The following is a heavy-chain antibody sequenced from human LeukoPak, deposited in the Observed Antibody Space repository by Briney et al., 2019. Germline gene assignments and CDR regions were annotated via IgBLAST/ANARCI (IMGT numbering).Heavy chain of an antibody. D-gene: IGHD3-3*01. CDR1: GFTFSSYA. CDR3: ARVYDFWSGYFTAYYYYGMDV. Sequence: GGSLRLSCAASGFTFSSYAMSWVRQAPGKGLEWVSAISGSGGSTYYADSVKGRFTISRDNSKNTLYLQMNSLRAEDTAVYYCARVYDFWSGYFTAYYYYGMDVWGQGTTVTVSS. CDR2: ISGSGGST. V-gene: IGHV3-23*01. J-gene: IGHJ6*02.